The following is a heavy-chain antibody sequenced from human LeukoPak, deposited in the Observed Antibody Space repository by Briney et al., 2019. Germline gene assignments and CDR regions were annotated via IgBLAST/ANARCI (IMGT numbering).Heavy chain of an antibody. CDR1: GGPISSRNYY. CDR3: ARHASVDGNWPRPLDY. J-gene: IGHJ4*02. Sequence: KPSETLSLTCTVSGGPISSRNYYGGWLRHPPGKGREGLGNIYYSGSTYYKPSLKTRVTISVDTSKNQFSLKLTSVTAADTAVYYCARHASVDGNWPRPLDYWGQGSLVTVSS. V-gene: IGHV4-39*01. CDR2: IYYSGST. D-gene: IGHD6-19*01.